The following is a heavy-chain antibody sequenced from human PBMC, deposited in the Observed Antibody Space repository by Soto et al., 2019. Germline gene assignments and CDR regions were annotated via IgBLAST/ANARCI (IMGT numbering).Heavy chain of an antibody. CDR2: ISPDNGNR. D-gene: IGHD7-27*01. V-gene: IGHV1-3*01. CDR3: GRRGDVDAFDI. Sequence: ASVKVSCKASGYTFTPYAMHWVRQAPGQRLEWMGWISPDNGNRKYSQKLQGRVTITRDTSASTVYMELSSLRSEDTAGNYCGRRGDVDAFDIWGQGTMVTVSS. J-gene: IGHJ3*02. CDR1: GYTFTPYA.